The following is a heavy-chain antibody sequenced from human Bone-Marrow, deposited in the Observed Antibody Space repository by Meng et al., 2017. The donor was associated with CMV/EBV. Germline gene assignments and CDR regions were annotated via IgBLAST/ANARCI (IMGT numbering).Heavy chain of an antibody. D-gene: IGHD1-26*01. J-gene: IGHJ4*02. Sequence: GESLKISCAASGFTFSSYWMSWVRQAPGKGLEWVANIKQDGSEKYYVDSVKGRFTISRDNAKNSLYLQMNSLRAEETAVYYCARDQYRGGASFAYWGQGTLVTVSS. CDR2: IKQDGSEK. CDR1: GFTFSSYW. V-gene: IGHV3-7*03. CDR3: ARDQYRGGASFAY.